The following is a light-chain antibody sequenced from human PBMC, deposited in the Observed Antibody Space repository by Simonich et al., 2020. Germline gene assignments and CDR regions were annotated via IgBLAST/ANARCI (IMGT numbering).Light chain of an antibody. CDR1: QSVLYSSNNKNY. CDR3: QQYYSTPLT. J-gene: IGKJ3*01. V-gene: IGKV4-1*01. CDR2: VAS. Sequence: DIVMTQYQDSLAVSLGERATINCKSSQSVLYSSNNKNYLAWYQQKPGQPLKLLIYVASTRESGVPDRFSGSGSGTDFTLTISSLQAEEVAVYYCQQYYSTPLTFGPGTKVDIK.